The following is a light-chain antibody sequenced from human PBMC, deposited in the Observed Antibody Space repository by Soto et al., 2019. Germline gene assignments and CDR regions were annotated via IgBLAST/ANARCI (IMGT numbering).Light chain of an antibody. CDR2: DAS. V-gene: IGKV3-11*01. CDR1: QSVSSY. J-gene: IGKJ2*01. Sequence: EIVLTQSPATLSLSPGERATLSCRASQSVSSYLAWYQQKPGQAPRLLIYDASNRATGIPARFSGSGSGTDFTINISSLEPEDVALYYCQQRSDWPRTFGQGTKLEI. CDR3: QQRSDWPRT.